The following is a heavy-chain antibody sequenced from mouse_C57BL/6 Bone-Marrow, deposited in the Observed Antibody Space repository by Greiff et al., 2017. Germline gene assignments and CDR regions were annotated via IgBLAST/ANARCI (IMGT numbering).Heavy chain of an antibody. CDR1: GYTFTGYW. V-gene: IGHV1-9*01. D-gene: IGHD1-1*01. Sequence: QVQLQQSGAELMKPGASVKLSCKATGYTFTGYWIEWVKQRPGHGLEWIGEILPGSGSTTYNEKFKGKATFTADTSSNTALMQLSSLTTEESASYYCARRKLRASFDVWGTGTTVTVSS. CDR2: ILPGSGST. J-gene: IGHJ1*03. CDR3: ARRKLRASFDV.